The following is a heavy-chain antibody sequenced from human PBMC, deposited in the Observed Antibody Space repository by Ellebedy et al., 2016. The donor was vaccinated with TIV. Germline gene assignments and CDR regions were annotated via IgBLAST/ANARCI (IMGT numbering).Heavy chain of an antibody. CDR3: AKDGGSGVWGSYRYYDY. CDR2: ISYDGSNK. J-gene: IGHJ4*02. D-gene: IGHD3-16*02. Sequence: GESLKISCAASGLTFNSYGMHWVRQAPGKGLEWVAVISYDGSNKYYADSVKGRFTISRDISKNTLYLQMNSLRAEDTAVYYCAKDGGSGVWGSYRYYDYWGQGTLVTVSS. CDR1: GLTFNSYG. V-gene: IGHV3-30*18.